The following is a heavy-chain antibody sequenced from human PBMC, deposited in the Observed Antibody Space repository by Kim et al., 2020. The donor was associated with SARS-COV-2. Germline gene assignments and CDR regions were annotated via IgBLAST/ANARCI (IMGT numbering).Heavy chain of an antibody. V-gene: IGHV5-51*01. CDR3: ARLSKIWYYFDY. Sequence: TYSPSLQGQVTISADKSVGTAYLQWSSLKASETAIYYCARLSKIWYYFDYWGQGTLVTVSS. J-gene: IGHJ4*02. D-gene: IGHD4-4*01.